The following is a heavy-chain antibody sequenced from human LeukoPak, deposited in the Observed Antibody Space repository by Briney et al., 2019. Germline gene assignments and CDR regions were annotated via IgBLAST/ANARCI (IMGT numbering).Heavy chain of an antibody. V-gene: IGHV3-23*01. CDR2: FSGSGSRT. D-gene: IGHD6-13*01. CDR3: ARDAARYSSSWSHWFDP. CDR1: GFIFNSFA. Sequence: GGSLRLSCAASGFIFNSFAMSWARQAPGKGLEWVSTFSGSGSRTSYADSVKGRFTISRDNSKNTLYLQMKSLRAEDTAVYYCARDAARYSSSWSHWFDPWGQGTLVTVSS. J-gene: IGHJ5*02.